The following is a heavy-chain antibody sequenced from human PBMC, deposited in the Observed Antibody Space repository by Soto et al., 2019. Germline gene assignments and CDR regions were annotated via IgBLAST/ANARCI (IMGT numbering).Heavy chain of an antibody. CDR2: IYHSGST. V-gene: IGHV4-30-2*01. Sequence: SETLSLTCAVSGGSISSGGYSWSWIRQPPGKGLEWIGYIYHSGSTYYNPSLKSRVTISVDRSKDQFSLKLSSVTAADTAVYYCARGKRSYVDYFDYWGQGTLVTVSS. CDR1: GGSISSGGYS. J-gene: IGHJ4*02. CDR3: ARGKRSYVDYFDY. D-gene: IGHD3-16*01.